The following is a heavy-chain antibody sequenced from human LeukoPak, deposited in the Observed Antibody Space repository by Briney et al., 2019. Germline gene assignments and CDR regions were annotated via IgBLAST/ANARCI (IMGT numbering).Heavy chain of an antibody. CDR1: GLTFGDVV. J-gene: IGHJ4*02. V-gene: IGHV3-23*01. D-gene: IGHD7-27*01. CDR2: ISYNGASR. CDR3: ARRTGGTKDY. Sequence: PGVSLRLSCVASGLTFGDVVMSWVRQAPGKGLEWVSAISYNGASRDYADSVKGRFAISRDNSKNTLYLQMNSLRAEDTAVYYCARRTGGTKDYWGQGTQVTVSS.